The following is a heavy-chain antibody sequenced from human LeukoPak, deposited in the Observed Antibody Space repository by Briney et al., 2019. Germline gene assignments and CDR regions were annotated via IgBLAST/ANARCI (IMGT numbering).Heavy chain of an antibody. V-gene: IGHV3-30*18. CDR1: GFTFSSYG. CDR3: AKGGSITMVRGALNYFDY. Sequence: GGSLRLSCAASGFTFSSYGMHWVRQAPGKGLEWVAVISYDGSNKYYADSVKGRFTISRDNSKNTLYLQMNSPRAEDTAVYYCAKGGSITMVRGALNYFDYWGQGTLVTVSS. J-gene: IGHJ4*02. CDR2: ISYDGSNK. D-gene: IGHD3-10*01.